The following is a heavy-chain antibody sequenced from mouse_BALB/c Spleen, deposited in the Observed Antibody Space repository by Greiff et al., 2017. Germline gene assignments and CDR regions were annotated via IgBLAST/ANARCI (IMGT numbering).Heavy chain of an antibody. D-gene: IGHD1-1*01. Sequence: QVQLVESGPGLVAPSQSLSITCTVSGFSLTSYGVHWVRQPPGKGLEWLGVIWAGGSTNYNSALMSRLSISKDNSKSQVFLKMNSLQTDDTAMYYCARGPNYYGSSYAMDYWGQGTSVTVSS. J-gene: IGHJ4*01. CDR2: IWAGGST. CDR3: ARGPNYYGSSYAMDY. V-gene: IGHV2-9*02. CDR1: GFSLTSYG.